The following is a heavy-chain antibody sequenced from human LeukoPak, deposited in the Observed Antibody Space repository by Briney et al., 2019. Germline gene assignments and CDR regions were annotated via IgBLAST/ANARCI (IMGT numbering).Heavy chain of an antibody. Sequence: ASVKVSCKASGFTFTSSAVQWVRQARGQRLEWIGWIVVGSGNTNYAQEFQERVTITRDMSTSTAYMELSSLRSEDTAVYYCAAPFGQHYYYGMDAWGQGTTVTVSS. J-gene: IGHJ6*02. D-gene: IGHD3-10*01. CDR3: AAPFGQHYYYGMDA. CDR1: GFTFTSSA. CDR2: IVVGSGNT. V-gene: IGHV1-58*01.